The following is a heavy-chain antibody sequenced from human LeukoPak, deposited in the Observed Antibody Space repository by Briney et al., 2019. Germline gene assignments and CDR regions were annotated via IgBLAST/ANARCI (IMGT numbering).Heavy chain of an antibody. CDR3: ARESVDCGSTSCIDAFDI. Sequence: GGSLRLSCAASGFTFSSYSMNWVRQAPGKGLEWVSSISSSSGYIYYADSVKGRFTISRDNAKNSLYLQMNSLRAEDTAVYYCARESVDCGSTSCIDAFDIWGQGTMVTVSS. CDR2: ISSSSGYI. J-gene: IGHJ3*02. CDR1: GFTFSSYS. V-gene: IGHV3-21*01. D-gene: IGHD2-2*01.